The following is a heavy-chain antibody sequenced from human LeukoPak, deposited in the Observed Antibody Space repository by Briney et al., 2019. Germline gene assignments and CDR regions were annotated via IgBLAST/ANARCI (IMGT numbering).Heavy chain of an antibody. V-gene: IGHV1-69*13. Sequence: SVKVSCKASGGTFSSYAISWVRQAPGQGLEWMGGIIPIFGTANYAQKFQGRVTITADESTSTAYMELSSLRSEDTAVYYCARVRAEYQLPDNYYYYMDVWGKGTTVTISS. CDR1: GGTFSSYA. J-gene: IGHJ6*03. CDR3: ARVRAEYQLPDNYYYYMDV. CDR2: IIPIFGTA. D-gene: IGHD2-2*01.